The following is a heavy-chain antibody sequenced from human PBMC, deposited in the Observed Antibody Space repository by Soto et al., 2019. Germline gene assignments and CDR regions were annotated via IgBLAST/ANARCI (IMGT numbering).Heavy chain of an antibody. CDR1: GLSFSYFA. V-gene: IGHV3-23*01. CDR2: ISGSGGNT. J-gene: IGHJ4*02. D-gene: IGHD6-19*01. CDR3: AKDRGGSGWSTLDH. Sequence: EVQLLESGGSLVHPGGSLSLSCAASGLSFSYFAMSWVRQAPGKGLEWVAAISGSGGNTYYADSVKGRFTISRDNSKNTLFLQMNSLRDEDTAAYYCAKDRGGSGWSTLDHWGQGTLVTVSS.